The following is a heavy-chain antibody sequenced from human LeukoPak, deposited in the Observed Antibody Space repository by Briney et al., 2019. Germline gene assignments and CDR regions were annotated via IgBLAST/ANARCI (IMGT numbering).Heavy chain of an antibody. Sequence: SETLSLTCTVSGYSISSGYYWGWIRQPPGKGLEWIGSIYHSGSTCYNPSLKSRVTISVDTSKNQFSLKLSSVTAADTAVYYCARDRLTTVTPGDYWGQGTLVTVSS. CDR2: IYHSGST. V-gene: IGHV4-38-2*02. CDR1: GYSISSGYY. CDR3: ARDRLTTVTPGDY. D-gene: IGHD4-17*01. J-gene: IGHJ4*02.